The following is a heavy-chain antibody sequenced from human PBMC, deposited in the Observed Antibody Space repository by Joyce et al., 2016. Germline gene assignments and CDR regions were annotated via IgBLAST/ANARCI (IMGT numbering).Heavy chain of an antibody. D-gene: IGHD6-13*01. CDR3: ARDARAAAAGTNSYGMDV. V-gene: IGHV1-18*01. Sequence: QLQLVQSGAEVKKPGASAKVSCKGSGYTFTTYGISWVRQAPGQGLEWMGWITAYNGDTKYAQKYQGRVTMTTDTSTSTAYMELRSLRSDDTAVYYCARDARAAAAGTNSYGMDVWGQGTPVIVSS. J-gene: IGHJ6*02. CDR1: GYTFTTYG. CDR2: ITAYNGDT.